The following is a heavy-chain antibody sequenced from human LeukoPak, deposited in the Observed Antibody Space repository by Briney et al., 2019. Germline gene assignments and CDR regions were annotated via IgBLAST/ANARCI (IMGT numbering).Heavy chain of an antibody. V-gene: IGHV1-24*01. CDR3: ARGLPLGYCTYGVCYPPKHFDF. J-gene: IGHJ4*02. CDR2: FDPEDGET. CDR1: GYTLTELS. D-gene: IGHD2-8*01. Sequence: GASVKVSCKVSGYTLTELSMHLVRQAPGKGLEWMGGFDPEDGETIYAQKFQGRVTMTEDTSTDTAYMELSSLTSDDTAVYFCARGLPLGYCTYGVCYPPKHFDFWGQGTLVTVSS.